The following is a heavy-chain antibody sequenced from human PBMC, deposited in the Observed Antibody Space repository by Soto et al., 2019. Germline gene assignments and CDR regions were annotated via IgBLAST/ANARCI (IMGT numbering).Heavy chain of an antibody. D-gene: IGHD3-22*01. CDR1: GYTFTNYV. V-gene: IGHV1-3*01. CDR3: ARESGYTLDY. J-gene: IGHJ4*02. CDR2: INAGDDNT. Sequence: QVQLVQSGAEVKKPGASVKVSCKASGYTFTNYVMHWVHQAPGQRLEWMGSINAGDDNTKYSQKFQGRVTITTDTSASTAYMELSSLRSEDTAVYYCARESGYTLDYWGQGTLVTVSS.